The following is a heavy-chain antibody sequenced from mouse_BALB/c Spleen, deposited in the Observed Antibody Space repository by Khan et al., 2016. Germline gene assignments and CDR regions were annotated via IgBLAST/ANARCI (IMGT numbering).Heavy chain of an antibody. D-gene: IGHD2-1*01. CDR3: GKGFGNYGFFDF. J-gene: IGHJ2*01. V-gene: IGHV9-3-1*01. CDR1: GYTFTDYG. Sequence: QIQLVQSGPELKKPGETVKISCKASGYTFTDYGMNWVKQAPGKGLKWMGRINTYTGESTYADDFKGRFAFALETSASTAYLQIINLKSEDTATYFGGKGFGNYGFFDFWGQGTTLTVSS. CDR2: INTYTGES.